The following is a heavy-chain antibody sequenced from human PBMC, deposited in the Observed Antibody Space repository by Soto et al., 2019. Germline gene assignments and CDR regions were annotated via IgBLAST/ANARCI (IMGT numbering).Heavy chain of an antibody. CDR3: ARVRAAYYGIDV. J-gene: IGHJ6*02. V-gene: IGHV6-1*01. CDR2: TYYRSKWYN. CDR1: GDSVSGNSAA. D-gene: IGHD6-25*01. Sequence: PSPTLSLTCAISGDSVSGNSAAWNWIRQSPSRGLEWLGRTYYRSKWYNDYAGSVKSRITINPDTSKNQFSLQLNSVIPEDTAVYYCARVRAAYYGIDVWGQGTTVTVSS.